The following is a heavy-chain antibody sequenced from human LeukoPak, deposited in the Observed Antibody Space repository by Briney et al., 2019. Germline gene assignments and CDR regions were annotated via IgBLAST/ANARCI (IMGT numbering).Heavy chain of an antibody. Sequence: ASVKVSCKASGYTFTSYGISWVRQAPGQGLEWMGWISAYNGNTNYAQKLQGRVTMTTDTSTSTAYIELRSLRSDDTAVYYCARDSRMTTESFDYWGQGTLVTVSS. V-gene: IGHV1-18*01. CDR1: GYTFTSYG. J-gene: IGHJ4*02. D-gene: IGHD4-17*01. CDR2: ISAYNGNT. CDR3: ARDSRMTTESFDY.